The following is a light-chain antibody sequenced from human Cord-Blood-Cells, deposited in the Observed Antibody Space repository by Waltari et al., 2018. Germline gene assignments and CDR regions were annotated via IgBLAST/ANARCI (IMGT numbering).Light chain of an antibody. CDR3: QQYYSTPPYT. Sequence: DIQMTQSPSSLSASVEDRVTITCRASQGISNSLAWYQQKPGKAPKLLLYAASRLESGVPSRFSGSGSGTDYTLTISSLQPEDFATYYCQQYYSTPPYTFGQGTKLEIK. CDR1: QGISNS. J-gene: IGKJ2*01. V-gene: IGKV1-NL1*01. CDR2: AAS.